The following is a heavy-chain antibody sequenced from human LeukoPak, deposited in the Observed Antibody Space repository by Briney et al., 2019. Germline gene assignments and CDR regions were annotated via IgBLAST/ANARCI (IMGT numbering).Heavy chain of an antibody. CDR2: INPNSGGT. D-gene: IGHD3-22*01. J-gene: IGHJ6*03. CDR3: ARDSRLRYYYDSSGLYYYYYYMDV. V-gene: IGHV1-2*02. CDR1: GYTFTVYY. Sequence: ASVKVSCKASGYTFTVYYMHGVRQAPGQGLEWMGWINPNSGGTNYAQKFQGRVTMIRDTSISTAYMELSRLRSDDTAVYYCARDSRLRYYYDSSGLYYYYYYMDVWGKGTTVTVSS.